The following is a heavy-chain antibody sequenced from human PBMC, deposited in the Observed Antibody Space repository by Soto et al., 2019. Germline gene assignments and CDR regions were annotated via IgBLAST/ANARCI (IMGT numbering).Heavy chain of an antibody. Sequence: SETLSLTCAVYGGSFSGYYWSWIRQPPGKGLEWIGEINHSGSTNYNPSLKSRVTISVDTSKNQFSLKLSSVTAADTAVYYCAREAQYSGSYRAIRSLGYFQHWGQGTLVTVSS. CDR3: AREAQYSGSYRAIRSLGYFQH. J-gene: IGHJ1*01. V-gene: IGHV4-34*01. CDR2: INHSGST. CDR1: GGSFSGYY. D-gene: IGHD1-26*01.